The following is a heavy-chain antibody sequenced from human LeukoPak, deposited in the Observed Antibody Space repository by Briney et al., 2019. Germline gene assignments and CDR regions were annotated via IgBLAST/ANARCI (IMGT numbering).Heavy chain of an antibody. CDR1: GGSISSGGYS. D-gene: IGHD5-18*01. V-gene: IGHV4-30-2*05. CDR2: IYYSGST. J-gene: IGHJ4*02. CDR3: ARRDRGYSYGYLDY. Sequence: SQTLSLTCAVSGGSISSGGYSWSWIRQPPGKGLEWIGYIYYSGSTYYNPSLKSRVTISVDTSKNQFSLKLSSVTAADTAVYYCARRDRGYSYGYLDYWGQGTLVTVSS.